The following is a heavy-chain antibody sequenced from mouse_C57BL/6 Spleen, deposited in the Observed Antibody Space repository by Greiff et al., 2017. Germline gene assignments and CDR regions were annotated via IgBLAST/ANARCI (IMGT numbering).Heavy chain of an antibody. Sequence: EVQLVESGRDLVKPGGSLTLPCAASGYTFTSYDMSWVRQTPDKSLEWVAAISSDGGYTNYTHSVKGRITISRDNAKNTLYLQLSSLNSEDTAMYYDATELRTDNYAMDYWGQGTSVTVSS. J-gene: IGHJ4*01. V-gene: IGHV5-6*01. CDR1: GYTFTSYD. CDR3: ATELRTDNYAMDY. D-gene: IGHD2-12*01. CDR2: ISSDGGYT.